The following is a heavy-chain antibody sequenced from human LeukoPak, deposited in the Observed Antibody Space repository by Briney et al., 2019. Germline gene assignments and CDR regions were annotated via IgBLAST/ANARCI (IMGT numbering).Heavy chain of an antibody. CDR3: ARDRLHSGSYPDVFDI. J-gene: IGHJ3*02. V-gene: IGHV4-39*07. CDR2: SYYSGST. D-gene: IGHD1-26*01. CDR1: GGSISSSTYY. Sequence: PSETLSLTCTVSGGSISSSTYYRGWIRQPPGKGLEWIGTSYYSGSTYYNPSLKSRVTILVDTSKNQFSLKLSSVTAADTAVYYCARDRLHSGSYPDVFDIWGQGTMVTVSS.